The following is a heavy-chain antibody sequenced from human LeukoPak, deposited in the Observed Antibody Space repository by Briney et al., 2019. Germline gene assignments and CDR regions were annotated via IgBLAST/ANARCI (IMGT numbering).Heavy chain of an antibody. CDR2: INSDGGST. Sequence: PGGSLRLSCTASGFTFSSYWMHWVRQAPGKGLVWVSRINSDGGSTSYADSVKGRFTISRDNAKNTLYLQMNSLRAEDTAVYYCARRIQGMAPYHFDYWGRGTLVTVSS. J-gene: IGHJ4*02. D-gene: IGHD5-24*01. CDR3: ARRIQGMAPYHFDY. CDR1: GFTFSSYW. V-gene: IGHV3-74*01.